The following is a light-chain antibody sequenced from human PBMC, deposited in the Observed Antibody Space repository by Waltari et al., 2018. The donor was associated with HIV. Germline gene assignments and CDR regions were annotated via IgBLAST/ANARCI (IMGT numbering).Light chain of an antibody. Sequence: QSVVTQPPSASGTPGQNISISCSGDISNLGGNFVYWYQQRPGTAPRLLIYRNDQRPSGVPDRFSGSKSATSASLAISGLRSGDEADYHCSTWDNSLSHWVFGGWTKVTVL. J-gene: IGLJ3*02. V-gene: IGLV1-47*01. CDR1: ISNLGGNF. CDR2: RND. CDR3: STWDNSLSHWV.